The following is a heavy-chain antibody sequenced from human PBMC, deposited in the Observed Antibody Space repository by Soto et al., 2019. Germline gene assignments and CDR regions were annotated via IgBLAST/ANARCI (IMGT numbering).Heavy chain of an antibody. CDR3: AGPGYSSQDY. J-gene: IGHJ4*02. Sequence: EVQVVESGGGLVPPGGSLRLSCAASGFIFNNYWMHWVRQAPGKGLVWVARINGDGSVITYVDSVKGRFTISRDNAKNTVYLQMNSLRVEDTAVYYCAGPGYSSQDYWGQGALVTVSS. CDR1: GFIFNNYW. D-gene: IGHD5-18*01. V-gene: IGHV3-74*01. CDR2: INGDGSVI.